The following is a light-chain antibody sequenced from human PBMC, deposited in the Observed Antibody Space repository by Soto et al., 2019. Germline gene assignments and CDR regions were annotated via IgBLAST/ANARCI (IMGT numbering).Light chain of an antibody. Sequence: QSVLTQPPSASGTPGQRVTISCSGGSSNIGRNSVSWYQQVPGTAPKLIIFNNNERPSGIPGRFSGSKSGASASLAIVGLQSEDEADYFCPSWDDNLNGPLLFGGGTKVTVL. J-gene: IGLJ2*01. CDR3: PSWDDNLNGPLL. CDR1: SSNIGRNS. CDR2: NNN. V-gene: IGLV1-44*01.